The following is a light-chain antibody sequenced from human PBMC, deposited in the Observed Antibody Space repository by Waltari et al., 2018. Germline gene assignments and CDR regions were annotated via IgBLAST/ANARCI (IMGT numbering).Light chain of an antibody. CDR3: QQYNNWPPERT. CDR2: GAS. V-gene: IGKV3-15*01. J-gene: IGKJ1*01. Sequence: EIVMTQSPATLSVSPGERATLSCRASQSVSSNLAWYQQEPGQAPRLLIYGASTRATGSPARFRGSGSGTEFILTISSLQSEDFAVYYCQQYNNWPPERTFGQGTKVEIK. CDR1: QSVSSN.